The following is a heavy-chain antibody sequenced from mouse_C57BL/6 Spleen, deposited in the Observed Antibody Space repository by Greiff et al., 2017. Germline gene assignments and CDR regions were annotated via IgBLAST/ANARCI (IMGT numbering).Heavy chain of an antibody. CDR3: ARGPDYYGSSYGYFDV. V-gene: IGHV1-39*01. Sequence: EVKLVESGPELVKPGASVKISCKASGYSFTDYNMNWVKQSNGKSLEWIGVINPNYGTTSYNQKFKGKATLTVDQSSSTAYMQLNSLTSEDSAVYYCARGPDYYGSSYGYFDVWGTGTTVTVSS. CDR2: INPNYGTT. D-gene: IGHD1-1*01. J-gene: IGHJ1*03. CDR1: GYSFTDYN.